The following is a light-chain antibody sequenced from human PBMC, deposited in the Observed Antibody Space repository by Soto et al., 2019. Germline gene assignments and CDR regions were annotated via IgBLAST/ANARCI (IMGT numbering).Light chain of an antibody. CDR1: SSDVGGYNY. J-gene: IGLJ2*01. CDR3: SSYTSRSPQVV. V-gene: IGLV2-14*01. CDR2: DVS. Sequence: QSALTQPASVSGSPGQSITISCTGTSSDVGGYNYVSWYQQHPGKAPKLMIYDVSNRPSGVSNRFSGSKSGNTASLTISGLQAEDEADDYCSSYTSRSPQVVFGGGTKLTVL.